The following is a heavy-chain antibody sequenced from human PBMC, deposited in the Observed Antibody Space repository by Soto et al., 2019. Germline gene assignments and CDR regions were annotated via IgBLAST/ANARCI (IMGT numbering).Heavy chain of an antibody. J-gene: IGHJ4*02. CDR1: GGSISSGDYY. V-gene: IGHV4-30-4*01. CDR3: ATQGLYSGYDSDLPDY. CDR2: IYYSGST. D-gene: IGHD5-12*01. Sequence: QVQLQESGPGLVKPSQTLSLTCTVSGGSISSGDYYWSWIRQPPGKGLEWIGYIYYSGSTYYNPSLKSRVTIAVDTSKNQFSLKLSSVTAADTAVYYCATQGLYSGYDSDLPDYWGQGTLVTVSS.